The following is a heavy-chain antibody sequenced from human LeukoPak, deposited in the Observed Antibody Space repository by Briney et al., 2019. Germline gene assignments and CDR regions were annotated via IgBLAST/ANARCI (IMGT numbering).Heavy chain of an antibody. CDR3: AREGPNYYFDY. D-gene: IGHD1-7*01. J-gene: IGHJ4*02. CDR2: ISSSGSGGNT. CDR1: GVTLSSYA. Sequence: GGSLRLSCTASGVTLSSYAMSWARQAPGKGLEWVSGISSSGSGGNTYYADAVKGRFTISRDSSKNTLFLHMNTLRAEDTAIYYCAREGPNYYFDYWGQGTLVTVSS. V-gene: IGHV3-23*01.